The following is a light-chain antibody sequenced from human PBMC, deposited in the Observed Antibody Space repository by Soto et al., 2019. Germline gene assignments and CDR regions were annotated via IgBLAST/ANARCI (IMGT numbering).Light chain of an antibody. V-gene: IGLV2-14*03. CDR1: SSDVGGYNF. Sequence: QSALTQPASVSGSPGQSITISCTGTSSDVGGYNFVSWYQQHPGKVPKLLIYDVTSRPSGVSDRSSGSKSGNTASLTISGLQTEDEGDYYCSSYTSSSTHVFGSGTKVTVL. CDR2: DVT. CDR3: SSYTSSSTHV. J-gene: IGLJ1*01.